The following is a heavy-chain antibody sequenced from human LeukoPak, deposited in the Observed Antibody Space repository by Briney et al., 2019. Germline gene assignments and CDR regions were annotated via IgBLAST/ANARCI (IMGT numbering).Heavy chain of an antibody. CDR3: AIGLNNYYDIAVLGFDR. CDR1: GFTFSSYS. V-gene: IGHV3-48*02. CDR2: ISSSSSTI. D-gene: IGHD3-22*01. Sequence: GGSLRLSCAASGFTFSSYSMNWVRQAPGKGLEWVSYISSSSSTIYYADSVKGRFTISRDNAKNSLYLQMNSLRDEDTAVYYCAIGLNNYYDIAVLGFDRWGQGTLVTVSS. J-gene: IGHJ5*02.